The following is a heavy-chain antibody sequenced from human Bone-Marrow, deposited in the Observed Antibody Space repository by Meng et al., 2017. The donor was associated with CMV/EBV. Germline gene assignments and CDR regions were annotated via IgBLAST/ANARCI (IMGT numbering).Heavy chain of an antibody. CDR1: GGYVSSGSHY. CDR3: ARGRLGGAARPRLVDY. J-gene: IGHJ4*02. V-gene: IGHV4-61*01. Sequence: LRLSCTVSGGYVSSGSHYWSWIRQPPGKELEWIGYIYYSGSAKYNPSLKSRVTISVDTSKNQSSLKVTSVTAADTAVYYCARGRLGGAARPRLVDYWGQRTLVAASS. D-gene: IGHD6-6*01. CDR2: IYYSGSA.